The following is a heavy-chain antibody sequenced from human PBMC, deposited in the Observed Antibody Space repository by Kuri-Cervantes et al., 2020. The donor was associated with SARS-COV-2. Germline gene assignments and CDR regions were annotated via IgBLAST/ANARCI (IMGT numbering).Heavy chain of an antibody. CDR1: GFTFSSYA. V-gene: IGHV3-30-3*01. J-gene: IGHJ4*02. CDR3: ANNHDAVDC. D-gene: IGHD3-16*01. Sequence: GGSLRLSCAASGFTFSSYAMHWVRQAPGKGLEWVAVISYDGSNKYYADSVKGRFTTSRDNSKNTLYLQMNSLRTEDTAVYYCANNHDAVDCWGRGTLVTVSS. CDR2: ISYDGSNK.